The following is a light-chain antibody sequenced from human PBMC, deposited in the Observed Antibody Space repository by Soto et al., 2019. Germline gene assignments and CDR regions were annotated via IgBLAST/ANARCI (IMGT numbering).Light chain of an antibody. CDR1: QSDSSD. CDR3: QQYNNRPRT. Sequence: EIVMTPSPPTLPVYQRERASLSCGACQSDSSDLAWYHQKPGQAPRLLIYGASTRATVIPARFSGSVSGTDLTLDISSLESEDFAVYYCQQYNNRPRTFGQGTKVDIK. J-gene: IGKJ1*01. V-gene: IGKV3-15*01. CDR2: GAS.